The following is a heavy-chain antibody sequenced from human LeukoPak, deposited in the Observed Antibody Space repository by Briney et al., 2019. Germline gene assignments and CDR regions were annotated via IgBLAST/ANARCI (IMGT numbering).Heavy chain of an antibody. Sequence: GGSLRLSCAASGFTFSNAWMSWVRQAPGNGLEWVGRIKSKTDGGTTDYAAPVKGRFTISRDDSKNTLYLQMNSLKTEDTAVYYCTTLYNWKIYYFDYWGQGTLVTVSS. CDR3: TTLYNWKIYYFDY. CDR1: GFTFSNAW. J-gene: IGHJ4*02. D-gene: IGHD1-20*01. V-gene: IGHV3-15*01. CDR2: IKSKTDGGTT.